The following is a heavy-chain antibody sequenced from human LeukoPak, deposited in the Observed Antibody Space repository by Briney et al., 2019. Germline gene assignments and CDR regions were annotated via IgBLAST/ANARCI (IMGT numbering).Heavy chain of an antibody. CDR3: ARESGSGSYYNRPYYYYYGMDV. Sequence: SETLSLTCTVSGGSIGSYYWSWIRQPAGKGLEWIGRIYTSGSTNYNPSLKSRVTMSVDTSKNQFSLKLSSVTAADTAVYYCARESGSGSYYNRPYYYYYGMDVWGQGTTVTVSS. V-gene: IGHV4-4*07. D-gene: IGHD3-10*01. J-gene: IGHJ6*02. CDR2: IYTSGST. CDR1: GGSIGSYY.